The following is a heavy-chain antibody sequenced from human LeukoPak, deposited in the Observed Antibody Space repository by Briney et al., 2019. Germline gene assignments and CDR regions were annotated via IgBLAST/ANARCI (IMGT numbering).Heavy chain of an antibody. V-gene: IGHV4-38-2*02. Sequence: PSETLSLTCTVSGYSISSGYYWGWIRQPPGKGLEWIGSIYHSGSTYYNPSLKSRVTISVDKSKNQFSLKLSSVTAADTAVYYCARDCSSGCLDAFDIWGQGTMVTVSS. J-gene: IGHJ3*02. CDR3: ARDCSSGCLDAFDI. D-gene: IGHD6-19*01. CDR2: IYHSGST. CDR1: GYSISSGYY.